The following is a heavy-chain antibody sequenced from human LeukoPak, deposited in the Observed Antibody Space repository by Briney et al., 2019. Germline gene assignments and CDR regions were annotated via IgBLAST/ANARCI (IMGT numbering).Heavy chain of an antibody. CDR1: GGSINGYY. V-gene: IGHV4-59*01. J-gene: IGHJ5*02. D-gene: IGHD5-24*01. Sequence: SETLSLTCKVSGGSINGYYWSWIRQPPGKGLEWIGYGYYSGTTNYNPSFKSRVTISLDTSKSQFSLKLRFVATADTAVYYCAREGDPGSGYNYGNWLDPWGQGTLVTVSS. CDR3: AREGDPGSGYNYGNWLDP. CDR2: GYYSGTT.